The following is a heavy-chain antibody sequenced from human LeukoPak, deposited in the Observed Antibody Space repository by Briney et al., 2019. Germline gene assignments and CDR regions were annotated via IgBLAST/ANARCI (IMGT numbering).Heavy chain of an antibody. CDR2: MKQDGSAR. J-gene: IGHJ4*02. Sequence: GGSLRLSCAGSGFSFSNYWMAWVRQAPGKGPEWVANMKQDGSARHYADSVKGRFTISRDNAQNSVYLQMNSLRAEDTAVYYCARDVVGSLDYWGLGTLVTVSS. CDR3: ARDVVGSLDY. V-gene: IGHV3-7*01. CDR1: GFSFSNYW. D-gene: IGHD2-15*01.